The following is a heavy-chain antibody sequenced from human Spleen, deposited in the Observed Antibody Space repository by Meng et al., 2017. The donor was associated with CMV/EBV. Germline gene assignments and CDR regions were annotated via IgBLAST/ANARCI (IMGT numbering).Heavy chain of an antibody. J-gene: IGHJ4*02. CDR1: GASIGSGGYY. CDR2: IYYSGST. V-gene: IGHV4-31*11. Sequence: LPCAVSGASIGSGGYYWTWIRQHPGKGLEWIGYIYYSGSTYYNPSLKSRLTISMDTSKNQFSLNLNSVTAADTAVYYCARDERGFDYWGQGTLVTVSS. CDR3: ARDERGFDY.